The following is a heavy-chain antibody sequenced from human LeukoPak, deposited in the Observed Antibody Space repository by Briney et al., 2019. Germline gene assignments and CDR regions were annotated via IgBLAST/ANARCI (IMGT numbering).Heavy chain of an antibody. D-gene: IGHD4-17*01. V-gene: IGHV4-4*07. Sequence: SETLSLTCSVSGGSISFYHWSWIRQPAGKGLEWIGRIYTTGSTNYNPSLKSRVTMSVDTSKNQFSLKLSSVTAADTAVYYCAREDNGDYRNWFDPWGQGTLVTVSS. J-gene: IGHJ5*02. CDR1: GGSISFYH. CDR3: AREDNGDYRNWFDP. CDR2: IYTTGST.